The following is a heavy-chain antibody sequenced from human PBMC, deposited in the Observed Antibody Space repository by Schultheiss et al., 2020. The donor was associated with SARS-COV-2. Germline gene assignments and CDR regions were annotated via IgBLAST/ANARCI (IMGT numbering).Heavy chain of an antibody. J-gene: IGHJ6*03. V-gene: IGHV3-15*01. D-gene: IGHD2-2*01. CDR2: IKSKTDGGTT. Sequence: GGSLRLSCAASGFSFTNAWMSWVRQVPGKGLEWVGRIKSKTDGGTTDYAAPVKGRFTISRDDSKNTLYLQMNSLKTEDTAVYYCSGVPAAIPYYYYMDVWGKGTTVTVS. CDR1: GFSFTNAW. CDR3: SGVPAAIPYYYYMDV.